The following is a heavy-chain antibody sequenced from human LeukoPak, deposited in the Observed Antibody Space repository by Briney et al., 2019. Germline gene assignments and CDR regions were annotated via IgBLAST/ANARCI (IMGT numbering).Heavy chain of an antibody. CDR1: GFTFSSYA. Sequence: GGSLRLSCAASGFTFSSYAMHWVRQAPGKGLEWVAVISYDGSSKYYADSVKGRFTISRDNSKNTLYLQMNSLRAEDTAVYYCAKTERPYDFWSGPSDYWGQGTLVTVSS. V-gene: IGHV3-30-3*02. J-gene: IGHJ4*02. CDR2: ISYDGSSK. D-gene: IGHD3-3*01. CDR3: AKTERPYDFWSGPSDY.